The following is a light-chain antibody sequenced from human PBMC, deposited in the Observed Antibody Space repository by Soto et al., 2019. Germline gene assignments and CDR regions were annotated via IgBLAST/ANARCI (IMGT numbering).Light chain of an antibody. Sequence: EIVLTQSPGTLSLSPGERATLSCRASQSVSSSYLAWYQQKPGQAPRLLIYGASSRATGIPDRFSGSGSATDFTLTISRLEPEDFSVYYCQQYNNWPPVTFGQGTKVEIK. J-gene: IGKJ1*01. V-gene: IGKV3-20*01. CDR1: QSVSSSY. CDR3: QQYNNWPPVT. CDR2: GAS.